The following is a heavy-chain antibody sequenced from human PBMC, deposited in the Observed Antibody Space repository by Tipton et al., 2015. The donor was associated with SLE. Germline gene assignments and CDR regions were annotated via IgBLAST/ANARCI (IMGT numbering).Heavy chain of an antibody. CDR1: GGTFSTYA. D-gene: IGHD3-3*01. CDR3: ARRPGDFWSGYYGDAFDF. J-gene: IGHJ3*01. Sequence: QSGAEVKKPGSSVKVSCKASGGTFSTYAIRWVRQAPGQGLEWMGVIIPIFGTTNYVQKFQGRVTMTTDTSTSTAYMDLRSLRSDDTAVYYCARRPGDFWSGYYGDAFDFWGQGTMVTVSS. CDR2: IIPIFGTT. V-gene: IGHV1-69*05.